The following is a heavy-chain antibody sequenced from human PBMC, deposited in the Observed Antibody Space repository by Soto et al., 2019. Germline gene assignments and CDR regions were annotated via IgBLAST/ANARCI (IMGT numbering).Heavy chain of an antibody. CDR3: ARGGSLNWYFDL. CDR2: IKQDGSQK. V-gene: IGHV3-7*04. D-gene: IGHD3-16*01. CDR1: GFTFSNYW. Sequence: GGSLRLSCAASGFTFSNYWMSWVRQAPGKGLEWVANIKQDGSQKWYVDSVKGRFTISRDNAKNSLYLQMNSLRAEDTAVYYCARGGSLNWYFDLWGRGTLVTVSS. J-gene: IGHJ2*01.